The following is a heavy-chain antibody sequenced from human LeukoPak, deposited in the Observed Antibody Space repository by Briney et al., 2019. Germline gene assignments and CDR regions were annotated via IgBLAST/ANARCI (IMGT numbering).Heavy chain of an antibody. V-gene: IGHV5-51*01. J-gene: IGHJ4*02. D-gene: IGHD3/OR15-3a*01. CDR2: INPGDSDT. CDR3: TRRFYGTGYSDY. Sequence: GESLKISCKASGYSFTTYWIGWARQMPGKGLEWMGIINPGDSDTRYSPSFQGQVTISADKSISTAYLQWSSLKASDTATYYCTRRFYGTGYSDYWGQGTLVTVSS. CDR1: GYSFTTYW.